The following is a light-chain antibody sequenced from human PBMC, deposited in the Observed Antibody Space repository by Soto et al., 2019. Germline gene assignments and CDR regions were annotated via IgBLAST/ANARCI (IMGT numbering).Light chain of an antibody. V-gene: IGKV3-15*01. CDR3: QQYNSWWT. Sequence: EIVMTQSPATLSVSPGERATLSCRASQSVSSSLAWYQQKPGQAPRLLIYGASSRATGIPARFSGSGSETEFTLTISCMQSEDSAVYYCQQYNSWWTFGQGTKVEI. CDR1: QSVSSS. J-gene: IGKJ1*01. CDR2: GAS.